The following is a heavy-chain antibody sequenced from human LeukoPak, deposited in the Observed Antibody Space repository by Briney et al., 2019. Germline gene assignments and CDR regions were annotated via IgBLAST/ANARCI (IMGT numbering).Heavy chain of an antibody. Sequence: GGSLRLSCAASAFTFSTYGMHWVRQAPGKGLEWISAINGGAYSTSYADSVKGRFTISRDNSKNTLYLQMNSLRAEDTAVYYCARNSSGFKLGDAFDIWGQGTLVTVSS. D-gene: IGHD3-22*01. J-gene: IGHJ3*02. V-gene: IGHV3-23*01. CDR3: ARNSSGFKLGDAFDI. CDR2: INGGAYST. CDR1: AFTFSTYG.